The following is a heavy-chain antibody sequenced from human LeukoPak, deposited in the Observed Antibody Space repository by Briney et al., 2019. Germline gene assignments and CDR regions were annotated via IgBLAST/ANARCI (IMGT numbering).Heavy chain of an antibody. Sequence: GASVKVSCTASGYTFTGYYMHWVRQAPGQGLEWMGWINPNSGGTNYAQKFQGRVTMTRDTSISTAYMELSRLRSDDTAVYYCARDNWGAPYWYFDLWGRGTLVTVSS. V-gene: IGHV1-2*02. CDR1: GYTFTGYY. CDR2: INPNSGGT. J-gene: IGHJ2*01. D-gene: IGHD7-27*01. CDR3: ARDNWGAPYWYFDL.